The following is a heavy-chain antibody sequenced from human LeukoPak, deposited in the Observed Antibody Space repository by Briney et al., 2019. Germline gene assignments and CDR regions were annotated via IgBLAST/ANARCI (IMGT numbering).Heavy chain of an antibody. CDR3: AKGGYYYDGGNWFDP. Sequence: PGGSLRLSCVASGFTFSSYAMSWVRQAPGKGLEWVSVISGGGDSTYYADSVKGRFTISRDNSKNALYLQMNSLRGEDTAGYFCAKGGYYYDGGNWFDPWGQGTLVTVSS. CDR1: GFTFSSYA. J-gene: IGHJ5*02. D-gene: IGHD3-22*01. V-gene: IGHV3-23*01. CDR2: ISGGGDST.